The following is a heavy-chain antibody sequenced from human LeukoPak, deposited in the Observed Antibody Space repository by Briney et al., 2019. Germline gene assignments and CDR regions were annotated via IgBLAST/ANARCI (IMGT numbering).Heavy chain of an antibody. J-gene: IGHJ4*02. D-gene: IGHD3-22*01. CDR2: IYTSGST. V-gene: IGHV4-4*07. Sequence: SETLSLTCTVSGGSISSYYWSWLRQPAGKGLEWIGRIYTSGSTNYNPSLKSRVTMSVDTYKNQFSLKLSSVTAADTAVYYCARGQEEYYYDSSGYYLFDYWGQGTLVTVSS. CDR3: ARGQEEYYYDSSGYYLFDY. CDR1: GGSISSYY.